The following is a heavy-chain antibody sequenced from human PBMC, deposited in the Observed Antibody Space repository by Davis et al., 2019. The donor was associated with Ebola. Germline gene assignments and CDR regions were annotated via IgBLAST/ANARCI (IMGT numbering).Heavy chain of an antibody. D-gene: IGHD3-16*02. CDR2: INPNSGGT. CDR3: ARELGGVIGHFDY. CDR1: GYTFTGYY. J-gene: IGHJ4*02. Sequence: VSVKVSCKASGYTFTGYYMHWVRQAPGQGLEWMGWINPNSGGTNYAQKFQGWVTMTRDTSISTAYMELSRLRSDDTAVYYCARELGGVIGHFDYWGQGTLVTVSS. V-gene: IGHV1-2*04.